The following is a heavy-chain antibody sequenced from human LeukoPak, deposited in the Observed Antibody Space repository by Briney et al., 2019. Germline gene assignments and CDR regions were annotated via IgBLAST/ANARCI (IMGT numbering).Heavy chain of an antibody. J-gene: IGHJ4*02. CDR2: INPNSGGT. CDR3: ARDSRYSSGWFNFDY. D-gene: IGHD6-19*01. Sequence: ASVKVSCTASGYTFTGYYMHWVRQAPGQGLEWMGWINPNSGGTNYAQKFQGRVTMTRDTSISTAYMELSRLRSDDTAVYYCARDSRYSSGWFNFDYWGQGTLVTVSS. V-gene: IGHV1-2*02. CDR1: GYTFTGYY.